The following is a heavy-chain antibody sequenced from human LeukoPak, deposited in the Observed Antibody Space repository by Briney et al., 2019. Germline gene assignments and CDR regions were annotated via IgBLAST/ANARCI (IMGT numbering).Heavy chain of an antibody. CDR1: GGSISSYY. CDR2: IYYSGST. V-gene: IGHV4-59*12. D-gene: IGHD1-26*01. Sequence: SETLSLTCTVSGGSISSYYWSWIRQPPGKGLEWIGYIYYSGSTNYNPSLKSRVTISVDTSKNQFSLKLSSVTAADTAVYYCAAGIVGATRIDYWGQGTLVTVSS. J-gene: IGHJ4*02. CDR3: AAGIVGATRIDY.